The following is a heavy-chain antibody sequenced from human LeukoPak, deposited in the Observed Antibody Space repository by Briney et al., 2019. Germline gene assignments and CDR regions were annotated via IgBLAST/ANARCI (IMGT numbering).Heavy chain of an antibody. J-gene: IGHJ6*03. Sequence: GGSLRLSCAASEFTFSDYWMSWVRQAPGKGPEWVANIKKDGSEEHYVDSVKGRFTVSRDNAKNSLFLQMNSLRVEDTAVYYCARGGGDYEPRYYYYYMDVWGKGTTVTVSS. V-gene: IGHV3-7*01. D-gene: IGHD4-17*01. CDR2: IKKDGSEE. CDR1: EFTFSDYW. CDR3: ARGGGDYEPRYYYYYMDV.